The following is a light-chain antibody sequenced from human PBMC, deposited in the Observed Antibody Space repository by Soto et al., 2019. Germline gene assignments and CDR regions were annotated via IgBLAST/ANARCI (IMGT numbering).Light chain of an antibody. V-gene: IGKV3-20*01. CDR3: QQYGSSRT. J-gene: IGKJ1*01. CDR2: GAS. Sequence: EIVLTQSPCTLSLAPGERATLSCRASQSVSSSYLAWYQQKPGQATRLLIYGASSRATGIPDRFSGSGSGTDFTLTISRLEPEDFAVYYCQQYGSSRTFGQGTKVEIK. CDR1: QSVSSSY.